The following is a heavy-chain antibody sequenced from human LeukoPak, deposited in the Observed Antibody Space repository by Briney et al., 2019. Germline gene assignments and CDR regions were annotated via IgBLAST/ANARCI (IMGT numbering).Heavy chain of an antibody. CDR2: VRSSGDT. CDR1: GDSISDYY. D-gene: IGHD1-1*01. V-gene: IGHV4-4*07. Sequence: PSETLSLTCTVSGDSISDYYWNWIRQPAGKALEWIGRVRSSGDTNYNPSFRSRLTMSVDRSKNQFSLKLTSVTAADTAVYYCARRVRLYDSSFDIWGQGTMVTGSS. CDR3: ARRVRLYDSSFDI. J-gene: IGHJ3*02.